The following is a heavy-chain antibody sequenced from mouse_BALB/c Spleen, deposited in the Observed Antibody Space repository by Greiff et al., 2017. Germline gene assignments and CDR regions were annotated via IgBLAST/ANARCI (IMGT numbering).Heavy chain of an antibody. CDR3: ARDPGRYDVSAMDY. D-gene: IGHD2-14*01. V-gene: IGHV5-4*02. Sequence: EVQRVESGGGLVKPGGSLKLSCAASGFTFSDYYMYWVRQTPEKRLEWVATISDGGSYTYYPDSVKGRFTISRDNAKNNLYLQMSSLKSEDTAMYYCARDPGRYDVSAMDYWGQGTSVTVSS. CDR2: ISDGGSYT. J-gene: IGHJ4*01. CDR1: GFTFSDYY.